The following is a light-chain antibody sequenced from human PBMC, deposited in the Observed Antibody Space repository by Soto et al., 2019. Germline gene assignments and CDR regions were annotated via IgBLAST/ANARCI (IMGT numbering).Light chain of an antibody. CDR2: AAS. CDR3: QQLNSYPT. V-gene: IGKV1-9*01. CDR1: QGFSSY. J-gene: IGKJ4*01. Sequence: DIQLTQSPSFLSASVGDRVTITCRASQGFSSYLAWYQQKPGKAPKLLIYAASTLQSGVPSRFSGSGSGTEFTLTISSLQPEDFATYYCQQLNSYPTFGGGPKVEIK.